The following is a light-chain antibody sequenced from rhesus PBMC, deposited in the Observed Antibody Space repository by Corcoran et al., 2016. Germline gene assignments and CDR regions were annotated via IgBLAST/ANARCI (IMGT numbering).Light chain of an antibody. J-gene: IGKJ2*01. V-gene: IGKV1-74*01. CDR2: KAS. CDR1: ENVNNY. Sequence: DIQMTQSPSSLSASVGDRVTITCRASENVNNYFNWYQQTTGKALKLLIYKASTLQSGVPSKFSGSGSGTDYTFTISSLQPEDVSTYYCQHGYGTPYSFGQGTKVEIK. CDR3: QHGYGTPYS.